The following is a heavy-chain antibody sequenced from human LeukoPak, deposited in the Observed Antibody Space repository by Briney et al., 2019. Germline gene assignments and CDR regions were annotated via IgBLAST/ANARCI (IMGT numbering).Heavy chain of an antibody. CDR2: IKQGGSQK. J-gene: IGHJ4*02. Sequence: GGSLRLSCTASRFTFSSYWMNWVRQAPGKGLEWVANIKQGGSQKYYVDSVKGRFTISRDNAKNSLYLQMNSLRAEDTAVYYCARDVSGTGGKDYWGQGTLVTVSS. V-gene: IGHV3-7*01. CDR1: RFTFSSYW. D-gene: IGHD1-1*01. CDR3: ARDVSGTGGKDY.